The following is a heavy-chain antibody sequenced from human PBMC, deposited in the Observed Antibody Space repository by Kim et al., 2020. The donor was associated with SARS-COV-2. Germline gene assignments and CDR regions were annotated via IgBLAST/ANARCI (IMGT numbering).Heavy chain of an antibody. CDR1: GGAINSYF. CDR2: IYYDGTT. J-gene: IGHJ4*02. V-gene: IGHV4-59*01. CDR3: ARDLVQYISRGYFDY. Sequence: SETLTLTCTVSGGAINSYFLSWIRQPPGNGLEWIGNIYYDGTTNYNPSLKSRVTISIDTSKNQSSLKLTSVTAADTAVDYCARDLVQYISRGYFDYWGQGNLVTVSS. D-gene: IGHD3-3*02.